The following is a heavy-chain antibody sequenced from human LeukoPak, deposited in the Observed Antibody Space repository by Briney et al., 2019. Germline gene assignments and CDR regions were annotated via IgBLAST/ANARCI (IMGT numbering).Heavy chain of an antibody. D-gene: IGHD5-24*01. Sequence: SETLSLTCTVSGGSISSYYWSWIRQPAGKGLERIGRIYTSGSTNYNPSLKSRVTMSVDTSKNQFSLKLSSVTAADTAVYYCARERWEVEYFDYWGQGTLVTVSS. CDR2: IYTSGST. J-gene: IGHJ4*02. CDR1: GGSISSYY. CDR3: ARERWEVEYFDY. V-gene: IGHV4-4*07.